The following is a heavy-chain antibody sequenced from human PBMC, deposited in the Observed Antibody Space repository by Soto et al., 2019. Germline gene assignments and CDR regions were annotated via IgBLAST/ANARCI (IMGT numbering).Heavy chain of an antibody. Sequence: QVQLVESGGGLVKPGGSLRLSCAASGFTFGDYYMTWIRQAPGKGLEWVSFIGNRGTGIYYADSVKGRFIIFRDNAKNSLYLQMNSLRAEDTAMYYCARDLRAVGMASRFDPWGQGTLVTVSS. J-gene: IGHJ5*02. CDR1: GFTFGDYY. D-gene: IGHD6-13*01. V-gene: IGHV3-11*01. CDR2: IGNRGTGI. CDR3: ARDLRAVGMASRFDP.